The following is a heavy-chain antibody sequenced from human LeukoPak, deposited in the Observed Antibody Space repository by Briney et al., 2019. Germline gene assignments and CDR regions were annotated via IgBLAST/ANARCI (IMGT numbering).Heavy chain of an antibody. D-gene: IGHD3-10*01. J-gene: IGHJ6*03. Sequence: PGGSLRLSCAASGFTFSSYRMNWVRQAPGKGLEWVAFIRYDGSNKYYADSVKGRFTISRDNSKNTLYLQMNGLRAEDTAVYYCAKKGDYYGSGSYYYYYYYMDVWGKGTTVTISS. V-gene: IGHV3-30*02. CDR1: GFTFSSYR. CDR3: AKKGDYYGSGSYYYYYYYMDV. CDR2: IRYDGSNK.